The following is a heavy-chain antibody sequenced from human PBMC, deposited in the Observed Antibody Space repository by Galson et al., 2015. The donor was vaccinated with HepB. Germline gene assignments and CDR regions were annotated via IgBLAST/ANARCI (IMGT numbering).Heavy chain of an antibody. D-gene: IGHD3-22*01. CDR2: ISGSGGTT. CDR3: AKVGRENQYYYDSSGSFRLGWYFDL. CDR1: GFTFSNYA. J-gene: IGHJ2*01. Sequence: SLRLSCAASGFTFSNYAMNWVRQAPGKGLGWVSAISGSGGTTYYADSVKGRFTISRDNSKNTLSLQMNSLRADDTAVYYCAKVGRENQYYYDSSGSFRLGWYFDLWGRGTLVTSSS. V-gene: IGHV3-23*01.